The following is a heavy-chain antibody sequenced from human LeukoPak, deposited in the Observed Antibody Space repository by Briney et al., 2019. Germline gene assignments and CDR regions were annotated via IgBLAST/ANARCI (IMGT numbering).Heavy chain of an antibody. V-gene: IGHV4-34*01. Sequence: SETLSLTCAVYGGSFSGYSWSWIRQPPGKGLEWIGEINHSGSTNYNPSLKSRVTISVDTSKNQFSLKLSSVTAADTAVYYCARAPAYCSSTSCYIYYYYYGMDVWGQGTTVTVSS. D-gene: IGHD2-2*01. CDR1: GGSFSGYS. CDR3: ARAPAYCSSTSCYIYYYYYGMDV. CDR2: INHSGST. J-gene: IGHJ6*02.